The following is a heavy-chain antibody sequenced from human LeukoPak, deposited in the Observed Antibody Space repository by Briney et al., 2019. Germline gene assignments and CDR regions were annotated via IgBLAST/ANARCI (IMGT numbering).Heavy chain of an antibody. CDR2: IKSKTDGGTT. Sequence: PGGSLRLSCAASGFTFSNAWMNWVRQAPGKGLEWVGRIKSKTDGGTTDYAAPVKGRFTISRDDSKNTLYLQMNSLKTEDTAVYYCTTDRQRLATGRYYYGMDVWGQGTTVTVSS. J-gene: IGHJ6*02. V-gene: IGHV3-15*07. D-gene: IGHD6-25*01. CDR1: GFTFSNAW. CDR3: TTDRQRLATGRYYYGMDV.